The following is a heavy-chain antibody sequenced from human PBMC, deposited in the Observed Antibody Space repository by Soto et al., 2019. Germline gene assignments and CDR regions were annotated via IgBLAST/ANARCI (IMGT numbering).Heavy chain of an antibody. CDR1: GYTFTDYF. J-gene: IGHJ4*02. D-gene: IGHD3-16*01. CDR3: ARDPIRGGVPYFFDF. CDR2: VNPDTGVA. Sequence: ASVKVSCKASGYTFTDYFVHWVRLAPGQGLEWMGWVNPDTGVATFPQKFQGRVTVTRDASINTGYMELTHLTSEDTGIYYCARDPIRGGVPYFFDFWGRGTQVTVSS. V-gene: IGHV1-2*02.